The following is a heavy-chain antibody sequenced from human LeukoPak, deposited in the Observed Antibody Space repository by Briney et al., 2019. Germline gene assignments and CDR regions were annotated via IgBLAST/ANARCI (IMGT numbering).Heavy chain of an antibody. Sequence: ASVKVSCKASGYTFTSYGISWVRQAPGPGLEWMGWMSAYNGNTNYAQKLQGRVTMTTDTSTSTAYMELSSLRSEDTAVYYCARFYYDFWSGYPQDLYFDLWGRGTLVTVSS. J-gene: IGHJ2*01. CDR1: GYTFTSYG. CDR2: MSAYNGNT. CDR3: ARFYYDFWSGYPQDLYFDL. V-gene: IGHV1-18*01. D-gene: IGHD3-3*01.